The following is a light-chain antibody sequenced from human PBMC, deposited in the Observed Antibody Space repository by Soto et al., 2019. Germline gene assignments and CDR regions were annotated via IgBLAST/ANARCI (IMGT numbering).Light chain of an antibody. CDR3: HQYAISPLT. Sequence: EIVLTQSPGTLSLSPGERATLSCRASQSVGSNYLAWYQQTPGQAPRLLIHGASTRATGIPDRFSGSGSGTDFTLTLSRLESEDSAVYYCHQYAISPLTLGQETRLEIK. J-gene: IGKJ5*01. CDR2: GAS. CDR1: QSVGSNY. V-gene: IGKV3-20*01.